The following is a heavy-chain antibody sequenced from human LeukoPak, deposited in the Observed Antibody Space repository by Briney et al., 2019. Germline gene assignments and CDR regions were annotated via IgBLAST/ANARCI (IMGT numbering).Heavy chain of an antibody. D-gene: IGHD3-3*01. V-gene: IGHV4-59*08. J-gene: IGHJ3*02. Sequence: PSETLSLTCTVSGGSISSYYWSWIRQPPGKGLEWIGYIYYSGSTNYNPSLKSRVTISVDTSKNQFSLKLSSVTAADTAVYYCARGTGYYDFWSGYPPDDAFDIWGQGTMVTVSS. CDR1: GGSISSYY. CDR3: ARGTGYYDFWSGYPPDDAFDI. CDR2: IYYSGST.